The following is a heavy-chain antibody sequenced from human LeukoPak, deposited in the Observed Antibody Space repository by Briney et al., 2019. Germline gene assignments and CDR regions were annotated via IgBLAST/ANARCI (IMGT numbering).Heavy chain of an antibody. CDR3: VRDRGTYRPIDY. CDR1: AFSLNAYN. V-gene: IGHV3-21*04. CDR2: ISYTGSYI. J-gene: IGHJ4*02. D-gene: IGHD1-26*01. Sequence: GGSLRLSCAASAFSLNAYNMNWVRQAPGKGLEWVSSISYTGSYIYYADSVKGRFTISRDNAQNSLYLQMNSLRAEDTAIYYCVRDRGTYRPIDYWGQGTLVTVSS.